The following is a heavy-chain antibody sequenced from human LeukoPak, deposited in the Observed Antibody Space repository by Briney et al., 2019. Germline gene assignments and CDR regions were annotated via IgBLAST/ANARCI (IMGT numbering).Heavy chain of an antibody. Sequence: GGSLRLSCTASGFTFSSLSMNWVRQAPGKGLEWVSYISGTSSHIYYADSVKGRFTISRDNAKNSLYLQMNSLRAEDTAVYYCAREMDSSGWIGNFDYWGQGTLVTVSS. CDR2: ISGTSSHI. CDR3: AREMDSSGWIGNFDY. D-gene: IGHD6-19*01. CDR1: GFTFSSLS. V-gene: IGHV3-48*01. J-gene: IGHJ4*02.